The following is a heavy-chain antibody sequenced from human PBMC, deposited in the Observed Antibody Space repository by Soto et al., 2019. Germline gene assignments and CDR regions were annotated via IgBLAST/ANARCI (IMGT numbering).Heavy chain of an antibody. CDR1: GFAFSNFW. D-gene: IGHD3-10*01. Sequence: PGESLRLSCAASGFAFSNFWMTWVRQAPGKGLEWVANIKKDGSEQYYVDSVKGRFTVSRDNAKNSVDLQMNSLRPEDTAVYYCASGNYYNGMDVWGQGTTVTVSS. CDR2: IKKDGSEQ. J-gene: IGHJ6*02. CDR3: ASGNYYNGMDV. V-gene: IGHV3-7*01.